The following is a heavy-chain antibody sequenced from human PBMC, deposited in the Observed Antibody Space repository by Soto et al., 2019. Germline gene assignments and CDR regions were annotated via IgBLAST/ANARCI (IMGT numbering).Heavy chain of an antibody. CDR1: GGSISSGGYY. CDR2: IYYSGST. CDR3: ARVVIVVVPAAPSQGYYFDY. D-gene: IGHD2-2*01. V-gene: IGHV4-31*03. J-gene: IGHJ4*02. Sequence: SETLSLTCTVSGGSISSGGYYWSWIRQHPGKGLEWIGYIYYSGSTYYNPSLKSRVTISVDTSKNQFSLKLSSVTAADTAVYYCARVVIVVVPAAPSQGYYFDYWGQGTLVTVSS.